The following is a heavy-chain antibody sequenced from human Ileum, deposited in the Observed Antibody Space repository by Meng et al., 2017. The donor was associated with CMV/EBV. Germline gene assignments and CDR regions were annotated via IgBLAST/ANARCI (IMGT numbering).Heavy chain of an antibody. J-gene: IGHJ4*02. D-gene: IGHD3-3*01. V-gene: IGHV4-30-4*08. CDR1: GVSINNAGHY. CDR3: ARSLGGLRFLEWLFYFDY. Sequence: QRPLQESGPGLVSPSETLSLTCAVSGVSINNAGHYWSWIRQPPGKGLEWIGFIDNSGSTFYNPSLTSRVSMSIDTSKSQFSLRLSSVTAADTAVYYCARSLGGLRFLEWLFYFDYWGQGALVTVSS. CDR2: IDNSGST.